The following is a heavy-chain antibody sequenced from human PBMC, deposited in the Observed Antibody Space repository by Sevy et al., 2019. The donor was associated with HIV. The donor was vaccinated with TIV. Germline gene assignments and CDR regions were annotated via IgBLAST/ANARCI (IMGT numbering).Heavy chain of an antibody. CDR1: GFTFSNYG. CDR3: XXXXXXXXXXXXXXXYYGLDV. V-gene: IGHV3-30*03. CDR2: ISYDGSNK. Sequence: GGSLRLSCAASGFTFSNYGMHWVRQAPGKGLEWVAVISYDGSNKYYADSVKGRFTISRDNSKNTLYLQMNSLRADDXXXXXXXXXXXXXXXXXXXXXYYGLDVWGQGTTVTVSS. J-gene: IGHJ6*02.